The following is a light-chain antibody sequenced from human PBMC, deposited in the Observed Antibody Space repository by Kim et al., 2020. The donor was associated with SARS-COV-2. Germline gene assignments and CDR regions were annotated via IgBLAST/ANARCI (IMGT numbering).Light chain of an antibody. CDR3: QQFNNTSRA. CDR1: QSINTW. V-gene: IGKV1-5*03. J-gene: IGKJ1*01. Sequence: DIQMTQSPSTLSASVGDTVTITCRASQSINTWLAWYQQKPGKAPKLLIYTTSNLEPGVPSRFRGSGSGTDFTLTISGLQPEDFSTYLCQQFNNTSRAFGQGTQVDIK. CDR2: TTS.